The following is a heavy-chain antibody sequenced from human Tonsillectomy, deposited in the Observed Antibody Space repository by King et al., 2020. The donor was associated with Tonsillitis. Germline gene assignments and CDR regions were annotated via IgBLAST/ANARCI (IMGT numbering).Heavy chain of an antibody. D-gene: IGHD1-26*01. V-gene: IGHV4-31*03. CDR3: ARGGSHYGLDV. CDR2: IYFSGDT. Sequence: QLQESGPGLVKPSQTLSLTCTVSGGSISSDGYFWSWIRQHPGKGLEWMGYIYFSGDTYYNPSLKSRVIISVDTSKNQLSLKLNSVTAAATAVYYCARGGSHYGLDVWGQGTTVIVSS. J-gene: IGHJ6*02. CDR1: GGSISSDGYF.